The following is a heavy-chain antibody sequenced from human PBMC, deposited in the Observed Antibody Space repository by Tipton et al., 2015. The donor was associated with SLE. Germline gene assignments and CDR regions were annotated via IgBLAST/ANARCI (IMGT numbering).Heavy chain of an antibody. CDR2: ISGSGGNT. CDR1: GFTFGSYA. CDR3: AKNRGSADYYEDY. V-gene: IGHV3-23*01. D-gene: IGHD1-26*01. Sequence: SLRLSCATSGFTFGSYAMNWVRQAPGKGLEWVSVISGSGGNTYYADSVKGRFTISRDESKNTLYLQMESLRAEDTAVYYCAKNRGSADYYEDYWGQGTLVTVSS. J-gene: IGHJ4*02.